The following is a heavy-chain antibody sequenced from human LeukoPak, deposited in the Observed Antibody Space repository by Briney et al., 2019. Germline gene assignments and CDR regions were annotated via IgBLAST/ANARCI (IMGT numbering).Heavy chain of an antibody. CDR2: LSDSSGST. CDR1: GFTFSNYA. V-gene: IGHV3-23*01. Sequence: GGSLRLSCAASGFTFSNYAMTWVRQAPGRGLGWVSALSDSSGSTYYADSVKGRFTISRDNSKNTLYLQMNSLRAEDTAVYYCAKGGAVAGPHYYNMDVWGQGTTVTVSS. J-gene: IGHJ6*02. D-gene: IGHD6-19*01. CDR3: AKGGAVAGPHYYNMDV.